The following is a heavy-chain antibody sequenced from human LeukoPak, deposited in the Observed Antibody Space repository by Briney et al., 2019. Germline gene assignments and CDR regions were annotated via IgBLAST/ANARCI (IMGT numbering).Heavy chain of an antibody. J-gene: IGHJ6*03. CDR2: INPSGGST. D-gene: IGHD2-2*01. CDR3: ARDPWCSSTSCYGKGYYMDV. Sequence: GASVKVSCKASGYTFTSYYMHWVRQAPGQGLEWMGIINPSGGSTSYAQKFQGRVTMTSDMSTSTVYMELSSLRSEDTAVYYCARDPWCSSTSCYGKGYYMDVWGKGTTVTVSS. V-gene: IGHV1-46*01. CDR1: GYTFTSYY.